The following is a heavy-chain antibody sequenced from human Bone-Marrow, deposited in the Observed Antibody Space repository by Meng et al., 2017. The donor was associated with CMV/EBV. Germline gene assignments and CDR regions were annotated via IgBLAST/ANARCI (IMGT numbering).Heavy chain of an antibody. J-gene: IGHJ6*02. CDR1: GYTFTDYY. CDR2: INPNNRAT. Sequence: ASVKVSCKASGYTFTDYYMHWVRQAPGQGFEWMGWINPNNRATKYAQKFQGRVTMTRDLSMSTAYMELSRLRYDDTAIYYCVSFGILVAAGRDMDVWGQGTTVTVSS. D-gene: IGHD2-15*01. V-gene: IGHV1-2*02. CDR3: VSFGILVAAGRDMDV.